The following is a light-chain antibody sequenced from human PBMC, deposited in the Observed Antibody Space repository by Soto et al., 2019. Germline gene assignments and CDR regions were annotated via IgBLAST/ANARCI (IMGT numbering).Light chain of an antibody. Sequence: DIQMTQSPSSLSASLGDRVAITCRASQSISSYLNWYQQKPGKAPKVLIYAASNLQGGVPSRFSGSGSGTDFALTISSLQPEDFATYYCQQGYSTPITFGQGTRLEIK. CDR3: QQGYSTPIT. J-gene: IGKJ5*01. CDR2: AAS. V-gene: IGKV1-39*01. CDR1: QSISSY.